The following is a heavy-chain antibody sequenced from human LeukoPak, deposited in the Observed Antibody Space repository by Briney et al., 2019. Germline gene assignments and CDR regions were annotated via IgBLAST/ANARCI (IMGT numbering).Heavy chain of an antibody. J-gene: IGHJ4*02. D-gene: IGHD6-13*01. CDR2: IKNDGAVK. Sequence: GGSLRLSCAASGFTFSRYNMNWVRQAPGKGLEWVANIKNDGAVKNYVDSVKGRFTISRDNAKNSLYLQMNSLRAEDTAVYYCAKDSYSKGDFWGQGVLVTVSS. CDR3: AKDSYSKGDF. CDR1: GFTFSRYN. V-gene: IGHV3-7*01.